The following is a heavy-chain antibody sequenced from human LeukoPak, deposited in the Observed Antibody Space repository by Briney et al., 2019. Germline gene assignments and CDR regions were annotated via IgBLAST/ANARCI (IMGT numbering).Heavy chain of an antibody. CDR1: GFTFSSYG. D-gene: IGHD2-15*01. CDR3: AKLAGYCSGGSCHKHFDY. Sequence: PGRSLRLSSAASGFTFSSYGMHWVRQAPGKGLEWVAVISYDGSNKYYADSVKGRFTISRDNSKNTLYLQMNSLRAEDTAVYYCAKLAGYCSGGSCHKHFDYWGQGTLVTVSS. J-gene: IGHJ4*02. CDR2: ISYDGSNK. V-gene: IGHV3-30*18.